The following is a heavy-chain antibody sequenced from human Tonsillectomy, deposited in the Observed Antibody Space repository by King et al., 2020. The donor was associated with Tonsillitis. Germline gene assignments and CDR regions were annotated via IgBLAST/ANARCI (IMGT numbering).Heavy chain of an antibody. V-gene: IGHV3-30-3*01. Sequence: VQLVESGGGVVQXGRSLRLSCAASGFTFSSXTMHWVRQAPGXGLEWVAVISHDGSNRYYADSVTGRXTXSRDNSKXTXYXXMNSLRSXDSAVYYCVXFRDPNAFDSWGQGXXVTXX. CDR2: ISHDGSNR. CDR3: VXFRDPNAFDS. CDR1: GFTFSSXT. J-gene: IGHJ3*02.